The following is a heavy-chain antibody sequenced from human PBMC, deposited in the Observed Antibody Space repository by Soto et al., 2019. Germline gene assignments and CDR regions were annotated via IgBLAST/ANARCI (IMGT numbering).Heavy chain of an antibody. CDR1: GASVSSDNW. CDR3: AKNGWYSADI. J-gene: IGHJ3*02. CDR2: IFHSETT. D-gene: IGHD6-19*01. V-gene: IGHV4-4*02. Sequence: QMRLQESGPGLVKPSGTLSLACAVSGASVSSDNWWSWVRQPPGKGLEWMGEIFHSETTNYNPSLKSRATISVDKSKNQFSLTLTSVTAADTAVYYCAKNGWYSADIWGQGTMVTVSS.